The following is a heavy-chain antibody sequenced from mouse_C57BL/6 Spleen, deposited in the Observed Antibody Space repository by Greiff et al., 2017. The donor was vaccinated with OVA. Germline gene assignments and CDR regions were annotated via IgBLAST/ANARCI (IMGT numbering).Heavy chain of an antibody. CDR2: IYPGSGNT. J-gene: IGHJ2*01. CDR3: ARSNSFDY. V-gene: IGHV1-76*01. CDR1: GYTFTDYY. Sequence: VQLQQSGAELVRPGASVKLSCKASGYTFTDYYINWVKQRPGQGLEWIARIYPGSGNTYYNEKFKGKATLTAEKSSSTAYMQLRSLTSEDSAVYFCARSNSFDYWGQGTTLTVSS.